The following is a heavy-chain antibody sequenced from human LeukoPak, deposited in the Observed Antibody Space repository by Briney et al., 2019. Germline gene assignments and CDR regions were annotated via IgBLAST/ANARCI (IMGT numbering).Heavy chain of an antibody. D-gene: IGHD1-1*01. Sequence: GASVKVSCKASGYTFTSYGISWVRQAPGQGLEWMGWISAYNGITNYAQKLQGRVTMTTDTSTSTAYMELRSLRSDDTAVYYCARVPGANWNDDVGLHWFDPWGQGTLVTVSS. V-gene: IGHV1-18*04. CDR3: ARVPGANWNDDVGLHWFDP. CDR1: GYTFTSYG. J-gene: IGHJ5*02. CDR2: ISAYNGIT.